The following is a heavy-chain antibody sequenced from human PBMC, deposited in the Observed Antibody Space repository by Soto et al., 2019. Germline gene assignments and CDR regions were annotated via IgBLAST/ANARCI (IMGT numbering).Heavy chain of an antibody. D-gene: IGHD3-3*01. Sequence: GASVKVSCKASGYTFTSYDINWVRQATGQGLEWMGWMNPNSGNTGYAQKFQGRVIMTRNTSISTAYMELSSLRSEDTAVYYCARVGKYYDFWSGYYGYYYYGMDVWGQGTTVTVSS. V-gene: IGHV1-8*01. CDR1: GYTFTSYD. J-gene: IGHJ6*02. CDR3: ARVGKYYDFWSGYYGYYYYGMDV. CDR2: MNPNSGNT.